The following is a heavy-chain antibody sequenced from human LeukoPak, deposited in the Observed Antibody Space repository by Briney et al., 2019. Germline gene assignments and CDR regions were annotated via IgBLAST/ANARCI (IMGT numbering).Heavy chain of an antibody. CDR3: ARHGVGATDYFDY. CDR2: IDPSDSYT. CDR1: GYSFTSYW. J-gene: IGHJ4*02. D-gene: IGHD1-26*01. V-gene: IGHV5-10-1*01. Sequence: GESLKISCKCSGYSFTSYWISWVRQMPGKGLEWMGRIDPSDSYTNYSPSFQGHVTISADKSISTAYLQWSSLKAPDTAMYYCARHGVGATDYFDYWGQGTLVTVSS.